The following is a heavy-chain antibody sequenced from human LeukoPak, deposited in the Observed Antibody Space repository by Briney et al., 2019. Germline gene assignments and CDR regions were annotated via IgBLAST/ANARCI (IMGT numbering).Heavy chain of an antibody. D-gene: IGHD5-24*01. Sequence: GGALRLSCAASGFTFSDYCMSWIRQAPGKGLEYVSAVCSNAACAYYADSVRGRFSISRDNSKNTVYLQMGNLRVEDTAVYYCVRRDGYNFDYWGQGTLVTVSS. CDR3: VRRDGYNFDY. J-gene: IGHJ4*02. CDR2: VCSNAACA. V-gene: IGHV3-64*02. CDR1: GFTFSDYC.